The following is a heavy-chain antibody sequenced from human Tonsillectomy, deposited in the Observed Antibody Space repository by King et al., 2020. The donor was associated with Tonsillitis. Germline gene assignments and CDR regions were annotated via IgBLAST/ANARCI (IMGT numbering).Heavy chain of an antibody. D-gene: IGHD3-3*01. CDR3: AGGRCTTFGGKFYI. V-gene: IGHV3-11*05. CDR2: ISSSSSYT. CDR1: GFTFSDYY. Sequence: VQLVESGGGLVKPGGSLRLSCAASGFTFSDYYMIWIRQAPGKGLEWFSYISSSSSYTFYADSVKGRFTISRDNAKKSMHLHTHSRGGEDTAGYYCAGGRCTTFGGKFYIWGQGKMVTVS. J-gene: IGHJ3*02.